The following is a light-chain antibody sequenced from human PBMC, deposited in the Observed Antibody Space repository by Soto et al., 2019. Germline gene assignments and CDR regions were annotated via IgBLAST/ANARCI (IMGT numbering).Light chain of an antibody. CDR3: MQATQPTWT. CDR1: QSLVHSDGNTY. Sequence: DILMTQTPLSSPVTLGQSVSISCRSSQSLVHSDGNTYLNWLHQRPGQPPRLLIYKISNRFFGVPDRFSGSGAGTRFSLKINRVQPEDVGIYYCMQATQPTWTFGQGTKVEI. CDR2: KIS. V-gene: IGKV2-24*01. J-gene: IGKJ1*01.